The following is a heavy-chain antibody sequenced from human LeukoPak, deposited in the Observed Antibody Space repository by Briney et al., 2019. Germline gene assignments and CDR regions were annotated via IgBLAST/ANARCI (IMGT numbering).Heavy chain of an antibody. V-gene: IGHV3-15*01. J-gene: IGHJ3*02. CDR2: SKSKTGGGTT. CDR1: GFTFNNAW. D-gene: IGHD2-15*01. Sequence: GGSLRLSCEASGFTFNNAWMTWVRQAPGKGLEWVGRSKSKTGGGTTDYAAPVKGRFTISRDDSKNTLFLQMNSLKSGDTAVYYCTTGFCSGAKCHWDDAFDIWGQGTVVTVSS. CDR3: TTGFCSGAKCHWDDAFDI.